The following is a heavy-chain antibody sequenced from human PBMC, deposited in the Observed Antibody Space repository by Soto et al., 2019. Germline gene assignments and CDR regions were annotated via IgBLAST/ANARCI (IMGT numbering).Heavy chain of an antibody. V-gene: IGHV3-23*01. D-gene: IGHD2-21*01. CDR2: ISGSGGST. CDR1: GFTFSSYA. Sequence: PGGSLRLSCAASGFTFSSYAMSWVRQAPGKGLEWVSAISGSGGSTYYADSVKGRFTISRDNSKNTLYLQMNSLRAEDTAVYYCAKDCPALRDPLIGISAWGDAFDIWGQGTMVTVSS. CDR3: AKDCPALRDPLIGISAWGDAFDI. J-gene: IGHJ3*02.